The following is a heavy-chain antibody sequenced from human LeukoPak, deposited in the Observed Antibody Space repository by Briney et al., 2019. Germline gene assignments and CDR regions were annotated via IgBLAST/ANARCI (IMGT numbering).Heavy chain of an antibody. CDR2: ISSSSSTI. CDR1: GFTFSSYS. CDR3: ARGCYYYGSGRSQPPDY. Sequence: GGSLRLSCAASGFTFSSYSMNWVRQAPGKGLEWVSYISSSSSTIYYADSVKGRFTISRDNAKNSLYLQMNSLRAEDTAVYYCARGCYYYGSGRSQPPDYWGQGTLVTVSS. D-gene: IGHD3-10*01. V-gene: IGHV3-48*04. J-gene: IGHJ4*02.